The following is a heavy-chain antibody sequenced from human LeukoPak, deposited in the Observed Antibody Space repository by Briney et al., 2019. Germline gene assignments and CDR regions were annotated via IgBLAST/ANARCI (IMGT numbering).Heavy chain of an antibody. Sequence: SETLSLTCTVSGGSISSGSYYWSWIRQPAGKGLEWIGRIYTSGSTNYNPSLKSRVTMSVDASKNQFSLKLSSVTAADTAVYYCATNYDFDDAFDIWGQGTMVTVSS. J-gene: IGHJ3*02. CDR3: ATNYDFDDAFDI. CDR2: IYTSGST. V-gene: IGHV4-61*02. CDR1: GGSISSGSYY. D-gene: IGHD3-3*01.